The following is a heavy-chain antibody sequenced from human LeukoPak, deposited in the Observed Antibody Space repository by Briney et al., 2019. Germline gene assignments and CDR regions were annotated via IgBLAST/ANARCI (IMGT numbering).Heavy chain of an antibody. J-gene: IGHJ4*02. Sequence: SETLSLTCAVYGGSFSGYYWSWIRQPPGKGLEWIGEINHSGSTNYNPSLKSRVTISVDTSKNQFSLKLSSVTAADTAVYYCARGPGEDDSSGYFDYWGQGTLVTVSS. D-gene: IGHD3-22*01. CDR2: INHSGST. CDR3: ARGPGEDDSSGYFDY. V-gene: IGHV4-34*01. CDR1: GGSFSGYY.